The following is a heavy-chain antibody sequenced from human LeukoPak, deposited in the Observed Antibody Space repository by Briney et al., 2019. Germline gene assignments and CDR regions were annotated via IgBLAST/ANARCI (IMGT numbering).Heavy chain of an antibody. J-gene: IGHJ4*02. Sequence: GGSLRLSCAASGFTFSSYAMSWVRQAPGKGLEWVSAISGSGSSSYYADSVKGRFTISRDNSKNTLWLQMNSLRADDTAVYYCAKERYYETSAYDYSFDYWGQGTLVTVSS. D-gene: IGHD3-22*01. CDR1: GFTFSSYA. CDR3: AKERYYETSAYDYSFDY. CDR2: ISGSGSSS. V-gene: IGHV3-23*01.